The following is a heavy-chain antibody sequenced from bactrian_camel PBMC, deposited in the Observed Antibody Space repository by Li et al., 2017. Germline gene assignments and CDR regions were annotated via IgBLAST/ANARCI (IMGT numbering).Heavy chain of an antibody. J-gene: IGHJ4*01. Sequence: QVQLVESGGGSVQAGESLRLSCTTSGYTCGPSSACCMGWFRQAPGKEREGVAAIDNSGRAQYKDSVKGRFTISRDNAKKTVYLHMNSLKPDDTAVYYCAAAGGPWDENHPCGRHGFWSSTGNYWGRGTQVTVS. D-gene: IGHD5*01. CDR3: AAAGGPWDENHPCGRHGFWSSTGNY. V-gene: IGHV3S56*01. CDR1: GYTCGPSSACC. CDR2: IDNSGRA.